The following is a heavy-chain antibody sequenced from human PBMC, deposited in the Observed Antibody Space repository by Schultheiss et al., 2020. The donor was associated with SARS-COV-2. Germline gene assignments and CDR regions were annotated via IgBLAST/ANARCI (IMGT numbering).Heavy chain of an antibody. J-gene: IGHJ3*02. Sequence: GGSLRLSCAASGFTFSSYAMSWVRQAPGKGLEWVSAISGSGISTYYADSVKGRFTISRDNAKNSLYLQMNSLRAEDTAVYYCAKAMSSGWYGGDAFDIWGQGTMVTVSS. D-gene: IGHD6-19*01. CDR2: ISGSGIST. CDR3: AKAMSSGWYGGDAFDI. V-gene: IGHV3-23*01. CDR1: GFTFSSYA.